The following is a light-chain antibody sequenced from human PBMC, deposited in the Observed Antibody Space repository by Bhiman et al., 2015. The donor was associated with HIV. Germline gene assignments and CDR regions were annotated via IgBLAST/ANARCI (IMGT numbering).Light chain of an antibody. CDR1: SSDVGRYTF. V-gene: IGLV2-23*02. CDR2: DVT. J-gene: IGLJ3*02. CDR3: CSYAGESTWV. Sequence: QSALTQPASVSGSPGQSITISCTGTSSDVGRYTFVSWYQQLPGKAPRLMIYDVTKRPSGVSNRFSGSKSGNTASLTISGLLAEDEADYFCCSYAGESTWVFGGGTKLTV.